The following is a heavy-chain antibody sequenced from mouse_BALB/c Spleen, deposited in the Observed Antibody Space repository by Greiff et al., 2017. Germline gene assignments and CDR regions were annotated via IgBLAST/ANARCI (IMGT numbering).Heavy chain of an antibody. CDR2: INPSSGYT. Sequence: QVQLKQSAAELARPGASVKMSCKASGYTFTSYTMHWVKQRPGQGLEWIGYINPSSGYTEYNQKFKDKTTLTADKSSSTAYMQLSSLTSEDSAVYYCARRARDYAMDYWGQGTSVTVSS. D-gene: IGHD3-1*01. CDR3: ARRARDYAMDY. V-gene: IGHV1-4*02. J-gene: IGHJ4*01. CDR1: GYTFTSYT.